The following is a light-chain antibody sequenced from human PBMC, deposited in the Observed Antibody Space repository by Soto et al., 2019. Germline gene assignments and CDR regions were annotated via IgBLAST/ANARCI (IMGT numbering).Light chain of an antibody. CDR1: QSVRSY. V-gene: IGKV3-11*01. Sequence: EILLTQSPSTLALSPGERATLSCRASQSVRSYLEWYQQKPGQAPRLLIYATSSRAAGVPDRFSGSGSGTDFTLTISSLQPEDFATYYCQQANSFSWTFGQGTRLEIK. J-gene: IGKJ5*01. CDR2: ATS. CDR3: QQANSFSWT.